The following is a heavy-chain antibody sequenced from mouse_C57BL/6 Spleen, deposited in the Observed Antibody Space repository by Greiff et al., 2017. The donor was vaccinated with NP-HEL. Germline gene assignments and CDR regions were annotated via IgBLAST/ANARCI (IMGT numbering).Heavy chain of an antibody. CDR3: ARSSGSHAMDY. D-gene: IGHD1-3*01. V-gene: IGHV1-54*01. CDR1: GYAFTNYL. J-gene: IGHJ4*01. CDR2: INPGSGGT. Sequence: VQLQQSGAELVRPGTSVKVSCKASGYAFTNYLIEWVKQRPGQGLEWIGVINPGSGGTKYNEKFKGKATLTADKSSSTAYMQRSSLTSEDSAVYFCARSSGSHAMDYWGQGTSVTVSS.